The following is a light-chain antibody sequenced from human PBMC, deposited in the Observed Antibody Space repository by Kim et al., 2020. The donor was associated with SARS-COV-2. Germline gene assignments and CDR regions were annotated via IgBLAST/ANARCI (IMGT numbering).Light chain of an antibody. Sequence: VAPGQTANITCSGHRLGDKYACWYQQKPGQSPVLVIYHDSNRPSGIPERFSGSNSGNTATLTISATQAVDEADYFCQAWVTTTVVFGGGTQLTVL. CDR3: QAWVTTTVV. V-gene: IGLV3-1*01. J-gene: IGLJ3*02. CDR2: HDS. CDR1: RLGDKY.